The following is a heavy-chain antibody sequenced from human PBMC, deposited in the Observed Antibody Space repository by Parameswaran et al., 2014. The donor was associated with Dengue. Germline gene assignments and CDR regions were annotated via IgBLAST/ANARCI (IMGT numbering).Heavy chain of an antibody. CDR2: IYPGDSDT. Sequence: VRQMPGKGLEWMGIIYPGDSDTRYSPSFQGQVTISADKSISTAYLQWSSLKASDTAMYYCARGPNDIVVVPAGYYYYYGMDVWAKDHGHRLL. V-gene: IGHV5-51*01. J-gene: IGHJ6*04. D-gene: IGHD2-2*01. CDR3: ARGPNDIVVVPAGYYYYYGMDV.